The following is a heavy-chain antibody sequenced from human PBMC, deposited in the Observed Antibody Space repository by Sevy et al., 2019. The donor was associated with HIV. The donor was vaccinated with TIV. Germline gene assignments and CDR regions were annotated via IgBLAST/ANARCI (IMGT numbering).Heavy chain of an antibody. CDR3: ATHAGIAAAGRVFDY. Sequence: GGSLRLSCVASGFTFSDHYMEWVRQAPGKGLEWVGRTRNKADGYTTEYAASVKGRFTISRDEPKNSLYEQMNSLKAEDTAVYYCATHAGIAAAGRVFDYWGQGTLVTVSS. CDR1: GFTFSDHY. D-gene: IGHD6-13*01. CDR2: TRNKADGYTT. J-gene: IGHJ4*02. V-gene: IGHV3-72*01.